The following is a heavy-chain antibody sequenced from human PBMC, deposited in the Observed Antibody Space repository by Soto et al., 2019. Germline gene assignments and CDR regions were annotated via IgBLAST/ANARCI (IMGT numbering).Heavy chain of an antibody. J-gene: IGHJ4*02. CDR1: GGSISSYY. V-gene: IGHV4-59*08. CDR2: IYYSGST. CDR3: ARTNYGSGSYYYYFDY. D-gene: IGHD3-10*01. Sequence: PSETLSLTCTVSGGSISSYYWSWIRQPPGKGLEWIGYIYYSGSTNYNPSLKSRVTISVDTSKNQFSLKLSSVTAADTAVYYCARTNYGSGSYYYYFDYWGQGTRVTVAS.